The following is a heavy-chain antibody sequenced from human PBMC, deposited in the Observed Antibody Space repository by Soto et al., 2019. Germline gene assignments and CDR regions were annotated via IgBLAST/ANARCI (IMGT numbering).Heavy chain of an antibody. CDR2: MNPNSGNT. Sequence: QVQLVESVAEVKKPGASVKVSFKASGYTFTSYDINWVRQATGQGLEWMGWMNPNSGNTGYSQEIQGRVTMTRNTSISTAYMEMSSLRSEDTAVYYCARDKVGMVDYWGQGTLVTVSS. V-gene: IGHV1-8*01. J-gene: IGHJ4*02. CDR3: ARDKVGMVDY. D-gene: IGHD5-12*01. CDR1: GYTFTSYD.